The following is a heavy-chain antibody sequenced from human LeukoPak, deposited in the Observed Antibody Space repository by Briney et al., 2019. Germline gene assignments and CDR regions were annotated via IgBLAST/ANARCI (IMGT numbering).Heavy chain of an antibody. J-gene: IGHJ4*02. CDR3: ARVGGNSAGY. D-gene: IGHD4-23*01. CDR2: INHSGST. Sequence: PSETLSLTCAVYGGSFSGYYWSWIRQPPGKGLEWIGEINHSGSTNYSPSLKSRVTISVDTSKNQFSLKLSSVTAADTAVYYCARVGGNSAGYWGQGTLVTVSS. CDR1: GGSFSGYY. V-gene: IGHV4-34*01.